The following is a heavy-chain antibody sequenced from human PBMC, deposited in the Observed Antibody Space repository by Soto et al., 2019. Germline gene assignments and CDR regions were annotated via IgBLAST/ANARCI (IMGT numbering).Heavy chain of an antibody. CDR2: ISSSSSTI. CDR1: GFTFSSYS. D-gene: IGHD3-10*01. J-gene: IGHJ6*02. V-gene: IGHV3-48*02. CDR3: ARWALWFGEGMDV. Sequence: EVQLVESGGGLVQPGGSLRLSCAASGFTFSSYSMNWVRQAPGKGLEWVSYISSSSSTIYYADSVKGRFTISRDNAKNPLYLQMNSLRDEDTAVYYCARWALWFGEGMDVWGQGTTVTVSS.